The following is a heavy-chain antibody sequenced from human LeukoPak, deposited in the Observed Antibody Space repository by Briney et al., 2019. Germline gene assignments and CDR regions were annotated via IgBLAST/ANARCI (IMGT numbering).Heavy chain of an antibody. J-gene: IGHJ4*02. CDR2: ISSSSSYI. CDR3: ARVFCSSTSCYKGNFDY. Sequence: GGSLRLSCAASGFTFSSYSMNWVRQAPGKGLEWVSSISSSSSYIYYADSVKGRFTISRDNAKNSLYLQMNSLRAEDTAVYYCARVFCSSTSCYKGNFDYWGQGTLVTASS. CDR1: GFTFSSYS. V-gene: IGHV3-21*01. D-gene: IGHD2-2*02.